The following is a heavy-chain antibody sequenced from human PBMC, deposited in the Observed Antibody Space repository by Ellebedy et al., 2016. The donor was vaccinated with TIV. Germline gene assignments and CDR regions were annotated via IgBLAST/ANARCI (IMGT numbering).Heavy chain of an antibody. D-gene: IGHD4-17*01. J-gene: IGHJ3*02. Sequence: GESLKISCAASGFIFSSNGMHWVRQAPGKGLEWVAVISFDGTTKHYADSVKGRFTISRDNSKNSLYLQMNSLRAEDTAVDYCARQTVATSVNDAFDIWGLGTVVTVSS. CDR2: ISFDGTTK. CDR1: GFIFSSNG. V-gene: IGHV3-30*03. CDR3: ARQTVATSVNDAFDI.